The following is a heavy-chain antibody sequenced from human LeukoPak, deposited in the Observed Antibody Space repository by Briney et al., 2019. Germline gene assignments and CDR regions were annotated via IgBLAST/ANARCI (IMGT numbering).Heavy chain of an antibody. CDR2: INPDGSQK. D-gene: IGHD2-8*02. V-gene: IGHV3-7*01. Sequence: GGSLRLSCEASGFTFSGNWMSWVRQAPGKGLEWVASINPDGSQKLYVESVKGRFTISRDNSKRTLYLQMNSLRGDDTAVYYCAKDGSWSCTDWGQGTLVTVSS. J-gene: IGHJ4*02. CDR1: GFTFSGNW. CDR3: AKDGSWSCTD.